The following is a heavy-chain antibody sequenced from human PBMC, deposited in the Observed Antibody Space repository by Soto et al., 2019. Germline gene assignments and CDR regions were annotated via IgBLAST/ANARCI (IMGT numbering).Heavy chain of an antibody. Sequence: ASVKVSCKASGYTFTGYYMHWVRQAPGQGLEWMGWINPNSGGTNYAQKFQGWVTMTRDTSISTAYMELSRLRSDDTAVYYCARMGRTVRGVTYYFDYWGQGTLVTVSS. CDR3: ARMGRTVRGVTYYFDY. CDR1: GYTFTGYY. CDR2: INPNSGGT. D-gene: IGHD3-10*01. V-gene: IGHV1-2*04. J-gene: IGHJ4*02.